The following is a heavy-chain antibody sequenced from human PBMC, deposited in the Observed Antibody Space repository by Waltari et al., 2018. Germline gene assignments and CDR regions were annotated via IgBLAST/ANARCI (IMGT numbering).Heavy chain of an antibody. CDR1: GFSFSIYA. CDR3: ARSPDQPDSLDYYMDV. CDR2: SRSNVVST. J-gene: IGHJ6*03. V-gene: IGHV3-64*01. D-gene: IGHD3-16*02. Sequence: EVQLVESGGGLVQPGGSLRLSCAASGFSFSIYAMHWVRQAPGKGRRYVSASRSNVVSTYYANSMKGRISISRDNSKNTRYLQMGSLRAEDMAVYYCARSPDQPDSLDYYMDVWGKGTTVTVSS.